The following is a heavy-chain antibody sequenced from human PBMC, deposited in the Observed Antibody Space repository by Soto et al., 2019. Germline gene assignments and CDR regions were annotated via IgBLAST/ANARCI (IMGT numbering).Heavy chain of an antibody. Sequence: GGPEKSSCTASGYTPTNDYMHWVRQAPGPGLERMGIINPSGGSTSYAQEHQGRVTMTRDTSTSTVYMELSSLRSEDTAVYYCARDQPGELNAPDFWGQGTLVTVSS. CDR1: GYTPTNDY. J-gene: IGHJ4*02. D-gene: IGHD1-26*01. V-gene: IGHV1-46*01. CDR2: INPSGGST. CDR3: ARDQPGELNAPDF.